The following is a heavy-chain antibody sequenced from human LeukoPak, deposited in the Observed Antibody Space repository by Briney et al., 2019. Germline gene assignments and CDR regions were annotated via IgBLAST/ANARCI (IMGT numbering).Heavy chain of an antibody. V-gene: IGHV4-30-4*08. J-gene: IGHJ3*02. CDR1: GGSISSGDYY. CDR3: ARVRPGEGPFDI. D-gene: IGHD3-16*01. CDR2: IYYSGST. Sequence: SQTLSLTCTVSGGSISSGDYYWSWIRQPPGKGLEWIGYIYYSGSTYYNPSLKSRVTISVDTSKNQFSLKLSSVTAADTAVYYCARVRPGEGPFDIWGQGTMVTVSS.